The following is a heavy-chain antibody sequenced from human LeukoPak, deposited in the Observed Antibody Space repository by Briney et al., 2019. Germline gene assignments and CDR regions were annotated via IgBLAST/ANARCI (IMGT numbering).Heavy chain of an antibody. CDR1: GYSFTGYW. V-gene: IGHV5-51*01. CDR3: ARQDRSWGGGFDY. CDR2: IYPGDSDT. D-gene: IGHD6-13*01. Sequence: GESLKISCKGSGYSFTGYWIGWVRQMRGKGLEWMGIIYPGDSDTRYSPSFQGRVTISADKSISTAYLQWSSLKASDTAMYYCARQDRSWGGGFDYWGQGTLVTVSS. J-gene: IGHJ4*02.